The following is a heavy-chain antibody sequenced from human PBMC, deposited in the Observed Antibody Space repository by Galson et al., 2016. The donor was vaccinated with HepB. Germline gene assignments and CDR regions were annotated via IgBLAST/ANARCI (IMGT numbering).Heavy chain of an antibody. V-gene: IGHV4-31*03. CDR2: AYYSGTT. CDR3: AARVSSGPLDS. CDR1: GGSINSAGYY. D-gene: IGHD6-19*01. J-gene: IGHJ4*02. Sequence: LTCTVSGGSINSAGYYWGWIRQPPGKGLEWIGYAYYSGTTYYNPSLKSRLTISLDTSKSQFSLKLTFVTAADTAVYYCAARVSSGPLDSWGQGTLVTVSS.